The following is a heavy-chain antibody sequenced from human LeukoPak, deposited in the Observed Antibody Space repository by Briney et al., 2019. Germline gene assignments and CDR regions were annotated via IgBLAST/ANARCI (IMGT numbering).Heavy chain of an antibody. CDR3: AKEGSAMVTWGYFDY. CDR2: IYHSGST. CDR1: GYSISSGYY. V-gene: IGHV4-38-2*02. J-gene: IGHJ4*02. D-gene: IGHD5-18*01. Sequence: SETLSLTCTVSGYSISSGYYWGWIRPPPGKGLEWIGRIYHSGSTYYNPSLKSRVTISVDTSKTQFSLKLSSVTAADTAVYYCAKEGSAMVTWGYFDYWGQGTLVTVSS.